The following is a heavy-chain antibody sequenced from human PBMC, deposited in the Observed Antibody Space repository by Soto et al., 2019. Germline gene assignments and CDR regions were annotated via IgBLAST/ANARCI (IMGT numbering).Heavy chain of an antibody. CDR1: GGSISSGGYY. CDR2: IYYSGST. J-gene: IGHJ3*02. Sequence: SETLSLTCTVSGGSISSGGYYWSWIRQHPGKGLEWIGYIYYSGSTYYNPSLKSRVTISVDTSKNQFSLKLSSVTAADTAVYYCARKEGYSGYEYAFDIWGQGTMVTVSS. CDR3: ARKEGYSGYEYAFDI. D-gene: IGHD5-12*01. V-gene: IGHV4-31*03.